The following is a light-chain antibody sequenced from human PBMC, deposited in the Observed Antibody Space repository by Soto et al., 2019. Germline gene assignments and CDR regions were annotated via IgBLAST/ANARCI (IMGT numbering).Light chain of an antibody. CDR1: QSIDSW. V-gene: IGKV1-5*01. Sequence: DIQMTQSPSTLSASVGYRVTITFRASQSIDSWLAWYQQKPGKAPKLLIYDASSLESGVPPRFSGSGSGTEFTLTISSLQPDDFATYYCQQYNSYLITFGQGTRLENK. CDR3: QQYNSYLIT. J-gene: IGKJ5*01. CDR2: DAS.